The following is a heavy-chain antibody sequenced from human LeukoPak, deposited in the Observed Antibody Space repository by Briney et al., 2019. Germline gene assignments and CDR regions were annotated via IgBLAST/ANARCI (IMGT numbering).Heavy chain of an antibody. J-gene: IGHJ4*02. Sequence: PSETLSLTCTVSGGSISSSSYYWGWVRQPPGKGLEWIGSIYHSGSTYYNPSLKSRVTISVDTSKNQFSLKLSSVTAADTAVYYCARPNESVAREYYFDYWGQGTLVTVSS. V-gene: IGHV4-39*07. D-gene: IGHD6-19*01. CDR3: ARPNESVAREYYFDY. CDR2: IYHSGST. CDR1: GGSISSSSYY.